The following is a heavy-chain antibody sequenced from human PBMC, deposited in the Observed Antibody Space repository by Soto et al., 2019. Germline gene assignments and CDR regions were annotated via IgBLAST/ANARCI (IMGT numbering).Heavy chain of an antibody. CDR2: LTGGTAT. CDR1: GFTFTNNW. V-gene: IGHV3-74*01. D-gene: IGHD3-9*01. J-gene: IGHJ4*02. CDR3: TTGFDY. Sequence: EVQLVESGGDLVQPGGSLRLSCAVSGFTFTNNWIHWVRQAPGKGLLWVSRLTGGTATGYADSVRGRFTISGGAAKNTLYLQMNDLRAEDTAVYYCTTGFDYWGRGTRVTVSS.